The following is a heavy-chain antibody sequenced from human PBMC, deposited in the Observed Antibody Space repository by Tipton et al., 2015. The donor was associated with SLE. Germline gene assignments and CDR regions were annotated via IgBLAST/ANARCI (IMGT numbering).Heavy chain of an antibody. CDR3: ARESKGMIVADAFDY. D-gene: IGHD3-22*01. CDR1: GGSISSGSYY. V-gene: IGHV4-61*09. CDR2: IYTSGST. Sequence: TLSLTCTVSGGSISSGSYYWSWIRQPAGKGLEWIGYIYTSGSTNYNPSLKSRVTISVDTSKNQFSLKLSSVTPEDTAVYYCARESKGMIVADAFDYWGQGTLVTVSS. J-gene: IGHJ4*02.